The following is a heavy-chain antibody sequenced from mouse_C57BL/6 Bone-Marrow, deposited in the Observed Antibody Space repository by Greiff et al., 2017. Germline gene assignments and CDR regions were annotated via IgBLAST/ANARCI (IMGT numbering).Heavy chain of an antibody. Sequence: QVQLQQPGAELVMPGASVKLSCKASGYTFTSYWMHWVKQRPGQGLEWIGEIDPSDSYTNYNQKFKGKSTLTVDKSSSTAYMQLSSLTSEDSAVYYCARYDRSPYWYFDVWGTGTTVTVSS. D-gene: IGHD2-3*01. CDR1: GYTFTSYW. J-gene: IGHJ1*03. CDR2: IDPSDSYT. V-gene: IGHV1-69*01. CDR3: ARYDRSPYWYFDV.